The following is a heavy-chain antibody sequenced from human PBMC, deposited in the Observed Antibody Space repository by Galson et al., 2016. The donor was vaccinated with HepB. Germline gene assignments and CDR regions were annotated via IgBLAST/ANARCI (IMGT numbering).Heavy chain of an antibody. J-gene: IGHJ4*02. CDR1: DDSISSYY. D-gene: IGHD5-18*01. CDR2: VYYTGST. CDR3: ARVGRRDSYDETLDY. Sequence: SETLSLTCTVSDDSISSYYWSWIRQPPGKRLEWFGNVYYTGSTNYNPSLKSRVTMSLDTSKNQFSLKLSSVTAADTAVYYCARVGRRDSYDETLDYWGQGTLVSVSS. V-gene: IGHV4-59*01.